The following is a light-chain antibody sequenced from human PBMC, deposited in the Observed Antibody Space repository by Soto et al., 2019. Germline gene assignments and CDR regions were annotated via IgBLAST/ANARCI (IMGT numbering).Light chain of an antibody. Sequence: DIVLTRSPGTLSLSPGERATLSCRSSQSVSSNYLAWYQQKPDQAPRLVIYDVSGRATGIPDRFSGSGSGTDFTLTISRLEPEDFAVYYCQQYGSSPTFGQGTKVEIK. V-gene: IGKV3-20*01. CDR2: DVS. CDR1: QSVSSNY. J-gene: IGKJ1*01. CDR3: QQYGSSPT.